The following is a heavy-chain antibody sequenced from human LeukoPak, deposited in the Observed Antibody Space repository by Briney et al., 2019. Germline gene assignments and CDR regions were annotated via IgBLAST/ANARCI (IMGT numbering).Heavy chain of an antibody. Sequence: GRSLGLSCAASGFTFSSYGMHWVRQAPGKGLEWVAVIWYDGSNKYYADSVKGRFTISRDNSKNTLYLQMNSLRAEDTAVYYCARGLLWFGELDYYYYYGMDVWGKGTTVTVSS. CDR2: IWYDGSNK. D-gene: IGHD3-10*01. V-gene: IGHV3-33*01. J-gene: IGHJ6*04. CDR3: ARGLLWFGELDYYYYYGMDV. CDR1: GFTFSSYG.